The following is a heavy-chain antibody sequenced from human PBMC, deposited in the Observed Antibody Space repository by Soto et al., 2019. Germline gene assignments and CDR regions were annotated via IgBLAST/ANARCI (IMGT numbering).Heavy chain of an antibody. V-gene: IGHV4-59*01. CDR3: ARGPAAGYNWFDP. CDR1: GGSISSYY. D-gene: IGHD3-9*01. J-gene: IGHJ5*02. CDR2: IYYSGST. Sequence: PSATLSLTCTVSGGSISSYYWSWIRQPPGKGLEWIGYIYYSGSTNYNPSLKSRVTISVDTSKNQFSLKLSSVTAADTAVYYCARGPAAGYNWFDPWGQGTLVTVSS.